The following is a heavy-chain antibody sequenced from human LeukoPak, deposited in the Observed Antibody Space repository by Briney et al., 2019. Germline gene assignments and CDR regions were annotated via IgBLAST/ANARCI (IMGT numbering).Heavy chain of an antibody. CDR1: GFTFSDYA. V-gene: IGHV3-23*01. Sequence: GGSLRLSCAASGFTFSDYAMSWVRQAPGKRLEWVSAIRSSGTSAYYADSVKGRFTVSRDNSKNILFLQLNSLRAEDTAVYYCAQKSTGGAYHFDTWGQGTLVTVSS. CDR3: AQKSTGGAYHFDT. D-gene: IGHD3-10*01. J-gene: IGHJ4*02. CDR2: IRSSGTSA.